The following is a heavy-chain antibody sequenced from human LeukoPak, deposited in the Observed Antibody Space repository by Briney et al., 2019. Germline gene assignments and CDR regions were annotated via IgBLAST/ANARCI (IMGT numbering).Heavy chain of an antibody. CDR3: TTYHTSYGFTRFDY. Sequence: GGSLRLSCAASGFTFSNAWMSWVRQAPGKGLEWVGRIKSKTDGGTTDYAAPVKGRFTISRDDSKNTLYLQMNSLKTEDTAVYYCTTYHTSYGFTRFDYWGQGTLVTVSS. V-gene: IGHV3-15*01. J-gene: IGHJ4*02. CDR1: GFTFSNAW. D-gene: IGHD5-18*01. CDR2: IKSKTDGGTT.